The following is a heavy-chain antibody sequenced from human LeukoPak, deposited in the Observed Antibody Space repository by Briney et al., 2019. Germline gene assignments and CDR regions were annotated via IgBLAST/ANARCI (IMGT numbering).Heavy chain of an antibody. J-gene: IGHJ4*02. V-gene: IGHV3-48*03. CDR3: ARDTYDILTGYPMWYFDY. CDR1: GFTFSSYE. Sequence: PGGSLRLSCAASGFTFSSYEMNWVRQAPGEGLEWVSYISSSGSTIYYAESVKGRFTISRDNAKNSLYLQMNSLRAEDTAVYYRARDTYDILTGYPMWYFDYWGQGTLVTVSS. CDR2: ISSSGSTI. D-gene: IGHD3-9*01.